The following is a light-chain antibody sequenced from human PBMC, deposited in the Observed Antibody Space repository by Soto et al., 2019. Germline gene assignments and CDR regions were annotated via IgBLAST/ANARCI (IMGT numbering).Light chain of an antibody. CDR1: SNNVGGYND. Sequence: QSVLTQPASVYGAPGQSITLSCTGTSNNVGGYNDVPWCQQHPGKAPKLIIFEDRHRPSGVPDRFSGSKSGNTASLAITGLQAEDEADYYCQSYACSWTASVFGAGTKLTVL. J-gene: IGLJ2*01. V-gene: IGLV2-14*01. CDR3: QSYACSWTASV. CDR2: EDR.